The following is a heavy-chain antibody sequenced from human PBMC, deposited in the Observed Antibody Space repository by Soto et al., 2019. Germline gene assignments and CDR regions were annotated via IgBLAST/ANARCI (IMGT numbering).Heavy chain of an antibody. J-gene: IGHJ4*02. CDR3: ATSYDYVWGSYRYSRPN. D-gene: IGHD3-16*02. CDR1: GFTFSSYS. Sequence: GGSLRLSCAASGFTFSSYSMNWVRQAPGKRLKWVSYISSSSSTIYYADSVKGRFTISRDNAKNSLYLQMNSLRDEDTAVYYCATSYDYVWGSYRYSRPNWGQGTLVTVSS. CDR2: ISSSSSTI. V-gene: IGHV3-48*02.